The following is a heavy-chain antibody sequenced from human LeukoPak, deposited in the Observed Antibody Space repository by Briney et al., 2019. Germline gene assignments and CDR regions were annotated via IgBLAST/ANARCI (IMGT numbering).Heavy chain of an antibody. Sequence: KPSETLSLTCAVSGYSISSGYYWGWIRQPPGQGLEWIGRIYHSGSTYYNPSLKSRVTISVDTSKNQFSLKLSSVTAADTAVYYCAMQWLVRDAFDIWGQGTMVTVSS. D-gene: IGHD6-19*01. CDR3: AMQWLVRDAFDI. CDR2: IYHSGST. CDR1: GYSISSGYY. V-gene: IGHV4-38-2*01. J-gene: IGHJ3*02.